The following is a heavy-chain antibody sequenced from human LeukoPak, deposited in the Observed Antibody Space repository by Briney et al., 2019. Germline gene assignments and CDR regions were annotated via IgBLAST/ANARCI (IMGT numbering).Heavy chain of an antibody. J-gene: IGHJ4*02. CDR3: ARAPYYDSSGQVDY. D-gene: IGHD3-22*01. CDR2: ITHSGST. CDR1: GGSFSGYY. V-gene: IGHV4-34*01. Sequence: ASETLSLTCAVYGGSFSGYYWSWIRQPPGKGLEWIGEITHSGSTNYNPSLKSRVTISVDTSKDQFSLKLSSVTAADTAVYYCARAPYYDSSGQVDYWGQGTLVTVSS.